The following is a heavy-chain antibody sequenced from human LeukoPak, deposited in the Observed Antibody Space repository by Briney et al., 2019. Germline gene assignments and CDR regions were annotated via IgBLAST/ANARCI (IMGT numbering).Heavy chain of an antibody. V-gene: IGHV4-59*01. D-gene: IGHD1-26*01. CDR3: ARGLGATTGIYYYYYYMDV. J-gene: IGHJ6*03. CDR1: GGPMSSYY. Sequence: SETLSLTCIVSGGPMSSYYWSWIRQPPGKGLEWIGYIYYSGSTNYNPSLKSRVTISVDTSKNQFSLKLSSVTAADTAVYYCARGLGATTGIYYYYYYMDVWGKGTTVTVSS. CDR2: IYYSGST.